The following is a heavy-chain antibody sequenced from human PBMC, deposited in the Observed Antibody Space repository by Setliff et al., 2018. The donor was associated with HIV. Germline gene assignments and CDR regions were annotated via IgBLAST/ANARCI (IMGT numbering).Heavy chain of an antibody. J-gene: IGHJ2*01. Sequence: ASVKVSCKASGYIFTMYTMYWVRQAPGQRLEWMGRINTVNGNTKYSQNFQGRVTISRDTSANTVYMELSSLRSEDTAVYYCARGGALTTDWYFDVWGRGTPVTVSS. D-gene: IGHD4-4*01. CDR1: GYIFTMYT. V-gene: IGHV1-3*04. CDR3: ARGGALTTDWYFDV. CDR2: INTVNGNT.